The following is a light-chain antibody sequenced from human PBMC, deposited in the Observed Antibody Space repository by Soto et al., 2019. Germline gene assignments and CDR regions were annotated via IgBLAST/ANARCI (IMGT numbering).Light chain of an antibody. J-gene: IGKJ4*01. CDR2: DAS. CDR1: QSVSSY. Sequence: ETVMTQSPGTLSVSLGERATLSCRASQSVSSYLAWYQQKPGQAPRLLIYDASNRATGIPARFSGSGSGTDFTLTISSLEPEDFAVYYCQQRSNWPPALTFGGGTKVDIK. V-gene: IGKV3-11*01. CDR3: QQRSNWPPALT.